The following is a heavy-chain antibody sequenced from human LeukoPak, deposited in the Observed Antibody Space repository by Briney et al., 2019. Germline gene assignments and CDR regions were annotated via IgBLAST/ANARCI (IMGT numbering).Heavy chain of an antibody. Sequence: PGGSLRLSCVGSGYIFSSYAMTWVRQAPGKGLEWVSGIIGSGGATYSADSVKGRFTISRDNSKNTLYLQLNNLRVDDTALYFCAKGRLFNWNRESYFDPWGQGTLVTVSS. CDR2: IIGSGGAT. J-gene: IGHJ5*02. CDR3: AKGRLFNWNRESYFDP. D-gene: IGHD1-20*01. V-gene: IGHV3-23*01. CDR1: GYIFSSYA.